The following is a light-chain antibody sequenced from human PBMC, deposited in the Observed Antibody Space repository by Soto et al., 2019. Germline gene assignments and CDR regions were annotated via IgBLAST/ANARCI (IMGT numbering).Light chain of an antibody. V-gene: IGKV3-20*01. CDR3: QQYNRYWT. CDR1: QSVDRNY. J-gene: IGKJ1*01. Sequence: EIVLTQSPGTLSLSPGARANLSCRASQSVDRNYLAWYQHKPGQAPRLLIFGASISATGLPDRFSGSGSGTDFTLTISSLLPDDFATYYCQQYNRYWTFGQGTKVDIK. CDR2: GAS.